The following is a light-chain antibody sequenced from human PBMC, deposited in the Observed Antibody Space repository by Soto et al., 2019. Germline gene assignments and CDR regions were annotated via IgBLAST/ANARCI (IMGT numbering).Light chain of an antibody. CDR3: MQGLRSPRT. J-gene: IGKJ1*01. CDR1: QSLLHSNGNTY. CDR2: LSF. Sequence: DVVMTQSPLSLPVTPGEPASISCRSSQSLLHSNGNTYLDWYLQKPGQSPQLLIYLSFHRDSGVPDKFSDSRTGTDFTLKISREEAENIGVYYSMQGLRSPRTFGHRTKVEIK. V-gene: IGKV2-28*01.